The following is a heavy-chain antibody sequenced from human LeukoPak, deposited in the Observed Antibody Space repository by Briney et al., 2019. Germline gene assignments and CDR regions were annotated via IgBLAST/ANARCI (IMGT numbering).Heavy chain of an antibody. CDR1: GGSFSGYY. CDR2: INHSGST. J-gene: IGHJ6*02. CDR3: ARGGSTVRGVTRYYYYGMDV. Sequence: SETLSLTCAVYGGSFSGYYWSWIRQPPGKGLEWTGEINHSGSTNYNPSLKSRVTISVDTSKNQFSLKLSSVTAADTAVYYCARGGSTVRGVTRYYYYGMDVWGQGTTVTVSS. D-gene: IGHD3-10*01. V-gene: IGHV4-34*01.